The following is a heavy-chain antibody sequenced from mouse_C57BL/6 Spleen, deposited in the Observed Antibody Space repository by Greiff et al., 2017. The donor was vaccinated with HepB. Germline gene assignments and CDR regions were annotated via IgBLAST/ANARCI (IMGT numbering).Heavy chain of an antibody. Sequence: EVKVVESGGGLVKPGGSLKLSCAASGFTFSSYAMSWVRQTPEKRLEWVATISDGGSYTYYPDNVKGRFTISRDNAKNNLYLQMSHLKSEDTAMYYCAREVYDGYYDWYFDVWGTGTTVTVSS. CDR3: AREVYDGYYDWYFDV. J-gene: IGHJ1*03. V-gene: IGHV5-4*01. CDR2: ISDGGSYT. D-gene: IGHD2-3*01. CDR1: GFTFSSYA.